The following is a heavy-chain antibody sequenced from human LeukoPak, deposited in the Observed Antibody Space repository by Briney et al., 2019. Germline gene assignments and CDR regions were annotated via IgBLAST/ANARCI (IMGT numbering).Heavy chain of an antibody. V-gene: IGHV4-30-4*01. CDR3: ARLVSRRDGFRSRPSYFDS. CDR1: GGSISSGDYY. Sequence: PSETLSLTCTVSGGSISSGDYYWSWIRQPPGKGLEWIGYIYYSGSSNYNPSLMSRVTISVDTSKNQFSLRVNSVTAADTAVYYCARLVSRRDGFRSRPSYFDSWGQGTLVTVSS. CDR2: IYYSGSS. D-gene: IGHD5-24*01. J-gene: IGHJ4*02.